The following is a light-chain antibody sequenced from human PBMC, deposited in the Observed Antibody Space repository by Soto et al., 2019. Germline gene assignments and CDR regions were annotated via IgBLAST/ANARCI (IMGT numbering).Light chain of an antibody. V-gene: IGLV1-47*02. Sequence: QSVLTQPPSASGTPGQRVTISCSGSSSNIGSNYVYWYQQLPGTAPKLLIYSNNQRPSGVPDRFSGSKSGTSASLAISGLRSEDEADYYCAAWDDSLSGSWVFGGGTKLPS. CDR1: SSNIGSNY. CDR2: SNN. CDR3: AAWDDSLSGSWV. J-gene: IGLJ3*02.